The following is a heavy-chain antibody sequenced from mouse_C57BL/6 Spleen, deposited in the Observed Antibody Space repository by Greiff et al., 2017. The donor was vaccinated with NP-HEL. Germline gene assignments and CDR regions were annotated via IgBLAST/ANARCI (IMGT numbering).Heavy chain of an antibody. CDR3: ARWGYGNYVGGYFDV. Sequence: QVQLQQSGAELVKPGASVKMSCKASGYTFTSYWITWVKQRPGQGLEWIGDIYPGSGSTNYNEKFKSKATLTVDTSSSTAYMQLSSLTSEDSAVYYWARWGYGNYVGGYFDVWGTGTTVTVSS. D-gene: IGHD2-1*01. CDR1: GYTFTSYW. V-gene: IGHV1-55*01. CDR2: IYPGSGST. J-gene: IGHJ1*03.